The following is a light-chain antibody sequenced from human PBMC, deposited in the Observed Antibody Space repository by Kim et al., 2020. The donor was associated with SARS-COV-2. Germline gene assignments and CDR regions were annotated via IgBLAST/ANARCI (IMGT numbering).Light chain of an antibody. V-gene: IGLV3-19*01. CDR2: GRN. J-gene: IGLJ3*02. Sequence: ALGQTGRMTCQGDSLSNYYASWYRQKPRQAPIVVIYGRNVRPSGIPDRFSGSNSGNTASLTITEAQAEDEANYYCNSRDSSGNHLVFGGGTQLTVL. CDR1: SLSNYY. CDR3: NSRDSSGNHLV.